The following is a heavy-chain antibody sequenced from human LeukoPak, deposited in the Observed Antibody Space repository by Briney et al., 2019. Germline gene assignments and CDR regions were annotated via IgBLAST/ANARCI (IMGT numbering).Heavy chain of an antibody. V-gene: IGHV3-30*18. Sequence: GRSLRLSCAASGFTFSSYGMHWVRQAPGKGLEWVAVISYDGSNKYYADSVKGRFTISRDNSKNTLYLQMNSLRAEDTAVYYCAKAGDNLDWLLPGSWGQGTLVTVSS. CDR3: AKAGDNLDWLLPGS. CDR2: ISYDGSNK. CDR1: GFTFSSYG. J-gene: IGHJ4*02. D-gene: IGHD3-9*01.